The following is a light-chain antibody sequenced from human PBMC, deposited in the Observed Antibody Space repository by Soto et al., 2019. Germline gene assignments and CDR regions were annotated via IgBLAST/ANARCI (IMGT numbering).Light chain of an antibody. CDR2: GAS. CDR1: PSLCSSY. CDR3: QQYGSSPRSIT. V-gene: IGKV3-20*01. J-gene: IGKJ5*01. Sequence: ESVLTQSTGTLSLSPGERATLSCRASPSLCSSYLAWYQQKPGQAPRLLIYGASSRATGIPDRFSGSGAGTDFTLTISRLEPEDFAVYYCQQYGSSPRSITFGQGTRLEIK.